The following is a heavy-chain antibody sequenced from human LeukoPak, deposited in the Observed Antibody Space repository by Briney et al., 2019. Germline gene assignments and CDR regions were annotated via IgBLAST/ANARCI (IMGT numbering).Heavy chain of an antibody. J-gene: IGHJ3*02. V-gene: IGHV4-61*02. CDR2: IYASGST. Sequence: SETLSLTCTVSGDSISNLNYYWSWIRQPAGRGLEWIGRIYASGSTNYNPSLKSRVTISVDTSKNQFSLKLSSVTAADTAVYYCARPSTYYYDSSGHGAFDIWGQGTMVTVSS. D-gene: IGHD3-22*01. CDR3: ARPSTYYYDSSGHGAFDI. CDR1: GDSISNLNYY.